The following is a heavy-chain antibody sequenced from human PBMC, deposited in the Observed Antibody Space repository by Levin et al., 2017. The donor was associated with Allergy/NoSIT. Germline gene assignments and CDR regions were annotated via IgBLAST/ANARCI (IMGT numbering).Heavy chain of an antibody. CDR1: GFTFSSYW. V-gene: IGHV3-7*01. CDR2: INEDGSEK. Sequence: TSETLSLTCAASGFTFSSYWMTWVRQAPGKGLEWVANINEDGSEKYYVDSVKGRFTISRDNAKNSLYLQMNSLRAEDTAVYYCARDRTYYDSSGYSSPDAFDIWGQGTMGTVSS. D-gene: IGHD3-22*01. CDR3: ARDRTYYDSSGYSSPDAFDI. J-gene: IGHJ3*02.